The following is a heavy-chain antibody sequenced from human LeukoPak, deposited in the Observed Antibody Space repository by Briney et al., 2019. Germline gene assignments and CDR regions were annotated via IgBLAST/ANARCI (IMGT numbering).Heavy chain of an antibody. J-gene: IGHJ4*02. CDR3: ARETSAAGEFDY. Sequence: SETPSLTCAVYGGSFSGYYWSWIRQPPGKGLEWIGEINHSGSTNYNPSLKSRVTISVDTSKNQFSLKPSSVTAADTAVCYCARETSAAGEFDYWGQGTLVTVSS. D-gene: IGHD6-13*01. V-gene: IGHV4-34*01. CDR1: GGSFSGYY. CDR2: INHSGST.